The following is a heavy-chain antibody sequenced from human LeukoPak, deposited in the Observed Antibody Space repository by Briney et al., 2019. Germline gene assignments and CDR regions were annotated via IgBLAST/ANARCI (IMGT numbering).Heavy chain of an antibody. CDR1: GGTFSSYA. J-gene: IGHJ6*04. V-gene: IGHV1-69*06. CDR2: IIPIFGTA. D-gene: IGHD2-21*02. Sequence: GASVKVSCKASGGTFSSYAISWVRQAPGQGLEWMGGIIPIFGTANYAQKFQGRVTITADKSTSTAYMELSSLRSEDTAVYYCARDRTYCGGDCYEPSYYYYGMDVWGKGTTVTVSS. CDR3: ARDRTYCGGDCYEPSYYYYGMDV.